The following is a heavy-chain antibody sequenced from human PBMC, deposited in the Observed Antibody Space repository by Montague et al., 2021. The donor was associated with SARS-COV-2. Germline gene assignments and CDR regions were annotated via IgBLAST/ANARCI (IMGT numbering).Heavy chain of an antibody. J-gene: IGHJ6*02. Sequence: TLSLTCTVSGGSIGSGGYYWSWIRQHPGKGLEWIGYIYYSGSTYYNPSLKSRVTISVDTSKNQFSLKLSSVTAADTAVYYCARVKTPRYYDILTGYSKYYGMDVWGQGTAVTVSS. CDR3: ARVKTPRYYDILTGYSKYYGMDV. CDR2: IYYSGST. V-gene: IGHV4-31*03. D-gene: IGHD3-9*01. CDR1: GGSIGSGGYY.